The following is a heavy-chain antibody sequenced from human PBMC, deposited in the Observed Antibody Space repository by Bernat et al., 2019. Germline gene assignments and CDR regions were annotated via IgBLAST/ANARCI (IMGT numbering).Heavy chain of an antibody. Sequence: EVQLVESGGGLVQPGGSLRLSCAASGFTFSSYWMHWVRQAPGKGLVWVGRIKSKTDGGTTDYAAPVKGRFTISRDDSKNTLYLQMNSLKTEDTAVYYCTTDLHTMIVVVIDDYWGQGTLVTVSS. D-gene: IGHD3-22*01. CDR2: IKSKTDGGTT. J-gene: IGHJ4*02. CDR3: TTDLHTMIVVVIDDY. CDR1: GFTFSSYW. V-gene: IGHV3-15*07.